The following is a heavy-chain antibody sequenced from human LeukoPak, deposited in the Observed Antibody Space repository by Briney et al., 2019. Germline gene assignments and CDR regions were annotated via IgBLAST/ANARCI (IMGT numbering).Heavy chain of an antibody. CDR2: ISGSGGST. J-gene: IGHJ4*02. CDR3: AKDGYYDSSRNTDS. Sequence: GGSLRLSCTASGFTFSSYAMSWVRQAPGKWLEWVSGISGSGGSTYYADSVKGRFTISRDNSKNTLYLQMNSLRAEDTAVYYCAKDGYYDSSRNTDSSGQGTLVTVSS. CDR1: GFTFSSYA. V-gene: IGHV3-23*01. D-gene: IGHD3-22*01.